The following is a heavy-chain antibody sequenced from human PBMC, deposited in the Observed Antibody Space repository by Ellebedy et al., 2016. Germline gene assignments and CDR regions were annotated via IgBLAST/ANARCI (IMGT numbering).Heavy chain of an antibody. CDR1: GGTFSSYA. D-gene: IGHD2-8*02. V-gene: IGHV1-69*13. CDR2: IIPIFGTA. CDR3: ARGPGTGTAQARYYYGMDV. Sequence: SVKVSCXASGGTFSSYAISWVRQAPGQGLEWMGGIIPIFGTANYAQKFQGRVTITADESTSTAYMELSSLRSEDTAVYYCARGPGTGTAQARYYYGMDVWGQGTTVTVSS. J-gene: IGHJ6*02.